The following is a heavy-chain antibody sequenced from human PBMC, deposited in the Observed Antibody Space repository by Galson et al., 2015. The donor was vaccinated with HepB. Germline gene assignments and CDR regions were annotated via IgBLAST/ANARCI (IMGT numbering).Heavy chain of an antibody. J-gene: IGHJ4*02. D-gene: IGHD1-26*01. Sequence: LRLSCAASGFTFSGYTMQWVRQAPGKGLEWVSFISYDGGDKYYADPVKGRFTVSRDNSKNTLYLQMDSLRPEDTAVYYCARNPLPLDGSYWGYYFDYWGQGTLVTVSS. CDR1: GFTFSGYT. CDR2: ISYDGGDK. CDR3: ARNPLPLDGSYWGYYFDY. V-gene: IGHV3-30*04.